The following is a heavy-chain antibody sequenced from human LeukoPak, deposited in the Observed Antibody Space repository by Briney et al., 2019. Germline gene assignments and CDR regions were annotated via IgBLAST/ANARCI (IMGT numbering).Heavy chain of an antibody. CDR1: GFTFGDFG. CDR3: SRSRRVLCTGACYSFDY. V-gene: IGHV3-49*01. D-gene: IGHD2-8*02. J-gene: IGHJ4*02. CDR2: IRSKVYGGAT. Sequence: GGSLRLSCSSSGFTFGDFGMSWFRQAPGKGPEWVGFIRSKVYGGATEYAASVKGRFIISRDGSKSIAYLQMNSLETEDTAVYYCSRSRRVLCTGACYSFDYWGQGTLVTVSS.